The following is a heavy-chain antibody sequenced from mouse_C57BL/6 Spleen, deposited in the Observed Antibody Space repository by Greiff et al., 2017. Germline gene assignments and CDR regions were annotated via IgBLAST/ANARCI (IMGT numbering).Heavy chain of an antibody. V-gene: IGHV1-4*01. Sequence: QVQLRESGAELVRPGASVKMSCKASGYTFTSYTMHWVKQRPGQGLEWIGYINPSSGYTKYNQKFKDKATLTADKSSSTAYMQLSSLTSEDSAVYYCARTTELYDFDYWGQGTTLTVSS. CDR1: GYTFTSYT. CDR2: INPSSGYT. CDR3: ARTTELYDFDY. D-gene: IGHD1-1*01. J-gene: IGHJ2*01.